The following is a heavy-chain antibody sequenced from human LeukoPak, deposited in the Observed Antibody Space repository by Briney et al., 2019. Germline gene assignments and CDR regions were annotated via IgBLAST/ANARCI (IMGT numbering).Heavy chain of an antibody. CDR2: MNPNSGNT. CDR1: GYTFTSYD. CDR3: ARVQRVKLPLKYYFDY. J-gene: IGHJ4*02. V-gene: IGHV1-8*01. D-gene: IGHD3-10*01. Sequence: ASVKVSCKAPGYTFTSYDINWVRQATGQGLEWMGWMNPNSGNTGYAQKFQGRVTMTRNTSISAAYMELSSLRSEDTAVYYCARVQRVKLPLKYYFDYWGQGTLVTVSS.